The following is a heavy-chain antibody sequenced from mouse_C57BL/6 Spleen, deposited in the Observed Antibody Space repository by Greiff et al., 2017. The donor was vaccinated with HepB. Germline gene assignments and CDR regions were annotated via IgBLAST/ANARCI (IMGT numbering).Heavy chain of an antibody. J-gene: IGHJ4*01. V-gene: IGHV14-1*01. CDR2: IEPEDGDT. Sequence: VQLQQSGAELVRPGASVKLSCTASGFNIKDYYMHWVKQRPEQGLEWIGRIEPEDGDTEYAPKFQGKATMTADTSSNTAYLQLSSLTSEDTAVYYCTTFGGPYAMDYWGQGTSVTVSS. CDR3: TTFGGPYAMDY. CDR1: GFNIKDYY.